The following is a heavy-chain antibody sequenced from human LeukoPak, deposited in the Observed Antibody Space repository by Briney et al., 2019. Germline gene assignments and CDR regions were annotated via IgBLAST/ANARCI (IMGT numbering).Heavy chain of an antibody. J-gene: IGHJ5*02. CDR1: GGSFSGYY. Sequence: PSETLSLTCAVYGGSFSGYYWSWIRQPPGKGLEWIGEVNHSGSTNYNPSLKSRVTISVDTSKNQFSLMLSSVTAADTAVCFCARAPIVVVIATSGGWFDPWGQGTLVTVSS. D-gene: IGHD2-21*01. CDR3: ARAPIVVVIATSGGWFDP. V-gene: IGHV4-34*01. CDR2: VNHSGST.